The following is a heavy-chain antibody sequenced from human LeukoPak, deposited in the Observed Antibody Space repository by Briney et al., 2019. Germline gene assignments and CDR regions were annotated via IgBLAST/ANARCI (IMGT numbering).Heavy chain of an antibody. CDR2: IYPGDSDT. V-gene: IGHV5-51*03. CDR3: AGLRDIVVVPAAGFDY. D-gene: IGHD2-2*01. Sequence: PGESLKISCKGSGYSFTSYWIGWVRQMPGKGLEWMGIIYPGDSDTRYSPSFQGQVTISADKSISTAYLQWSSLKASDTAMYYCAGLRDIVVVPAAGFDYWGQGTLVTVSS. J-gene: IGHJ4*02. CDR1: GYSFTSYW.